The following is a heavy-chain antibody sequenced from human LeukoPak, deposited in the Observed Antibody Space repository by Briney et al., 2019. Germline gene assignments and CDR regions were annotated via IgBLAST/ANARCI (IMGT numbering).Heavy chain of an antibody. Sequence: SETLSLTCTVSGGSISSDFWSWIRQPPGKGLEWIGYIYYSGSTNYNPSLKSRVTISVDTSKNQFSLKLSSVTAADTAVYYCARANGDYVGYWGQGTLVTVSS. D-gene: IGHD4-17*01. CDR3: ARANGDYVGY. CDR2: IYYSGST. V-gene: IGHV4-59*01. CDR1: GGSISSDF. J-gene: IGHJ4*02.